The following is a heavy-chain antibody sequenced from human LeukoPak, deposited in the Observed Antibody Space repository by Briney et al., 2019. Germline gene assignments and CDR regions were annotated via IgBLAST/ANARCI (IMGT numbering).Heavy chain of an antibody. D-gene: IGHD1-26*01. Sequence: GGSLRLSCTASGFIFSNYWMSWVRQAPGKGLELVANIKPDGSEKFYVDSVKGRFIISRDNTASSLHMQMNSLRAEDTSVYFCTRTMGVTPFDNWGQGTLVTVSS. CDR2: IKPDGSEK. CDR3: TRTMGVTPFDN. V-gene: IGHV3-7*01. CDR1: GFIFSNYW. J-gene: IGHJ4*02.